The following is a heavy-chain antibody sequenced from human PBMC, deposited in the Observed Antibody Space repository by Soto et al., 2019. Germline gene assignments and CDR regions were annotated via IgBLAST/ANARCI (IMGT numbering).Heavy chain of an antibody. Sequence: SETLSLTCNVSYTSITDEDWAWIRHYPGKGLEWIGFSHYTGNSDYNPSLESRVTISVDTSKNQVSLKLSSVTAADTAVYYCASRGTTTYCSGGSCYARGFDYWGQGTLVTVSS. D-gene: IGHD2-15*01. V-gene: IGHV4-59*08. CDR2: SHYTGNS. CDR3: ASRGTTTYCSGGSCYARGFDY. CDR1: YTSITDED. J-gene: IGHJ4*02.